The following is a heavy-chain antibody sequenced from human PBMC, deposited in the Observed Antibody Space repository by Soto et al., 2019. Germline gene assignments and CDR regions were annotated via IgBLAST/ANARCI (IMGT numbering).Heavy chain of an antibody. CDR2: IWYDGTNK. CDR3: ARDFWSGYAPVYGVDV. V-gene: IGHV3-33*01. J-gene: IGHJ6*02. CDR1: GFTFSSYG. D-gene: IGHD3-3*01. Sequence: GGSLRLSCAASGFTFSSYGMHWVRPAPGKGLEWVAVIWYDGTNKYYADSVKGRFTISRDNSKNTLYLQMNSLRAEDTAVYYCARDFWSGYAPVYGVDVCGQGTTVTVS.